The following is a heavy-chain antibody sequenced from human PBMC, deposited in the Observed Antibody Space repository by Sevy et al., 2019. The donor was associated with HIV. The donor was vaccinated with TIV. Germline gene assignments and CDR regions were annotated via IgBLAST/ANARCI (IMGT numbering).Heavy chain of an antibody. Sequence: GGSLRLSCAASGFTVSSNYMSWVRQAPGKGLEWVSVIYSGGSTYYADSVKGRFTISRDNSKNTLYLQMNSLRAEDTAVYYCARDLVGDITGTRDAFDIWGQGTMVTVSS. D-gene: IGHD1-20*01. CDR3: ARDLVGDITGTRDAFDI. V-gene: IGHV3-53*01. CDR1: GFTVSSNY. J-gene: IGHJ3*02. CDR2: IYSGGST.